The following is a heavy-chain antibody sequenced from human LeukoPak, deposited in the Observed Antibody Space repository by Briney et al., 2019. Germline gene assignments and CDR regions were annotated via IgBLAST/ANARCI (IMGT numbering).Heavy chain of an antibody. CDR2: NRDKANSYTT. CDR3: ARAMSTYYYDSDAFDI. Sequence: GGSLRLSCAASGFTFNDHYIDWVRQAPGKGLEWVGRNRDKANSYTTEYAASVKGRFTISRDDSKNSLYLQMNSLKTEDTAVYYCARAMSTYYYDSDAFDIWGQGTMVTVSS. CDR1: GFTFNDHY. V-gene: IGHV3-72*01. J-gene: IGHJ3*02. D-gene: IGHD3-22*01.